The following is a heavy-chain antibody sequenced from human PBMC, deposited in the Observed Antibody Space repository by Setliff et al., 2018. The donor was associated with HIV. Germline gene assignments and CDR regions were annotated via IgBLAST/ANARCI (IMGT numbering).Heavy chain of an antibody. D-gene: IGHD1-1*01. Sequence: VSCKASGGTFSSYAISGVRQAPGQGLEWMGWISAYNGNTNYAQKLQGRVTMTTDTSTSTAYMELRSLISDDAAVYYCARGGNPLLNDAFDLWGPGTMVTVSS. J-gene: IGHJ3*01. CDR3: ARGGNPLLNDAFDL. V-gene: IGHV1-18*01. CDR1: GGTFSSYA. CDR2: ISAYNGNT.